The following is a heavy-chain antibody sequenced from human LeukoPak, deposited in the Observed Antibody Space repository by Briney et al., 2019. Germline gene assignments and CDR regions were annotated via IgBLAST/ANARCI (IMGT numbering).Heavy chain of an antibody. D-gene: IGHD2-2*03. CDR3: ARVDVNNWFDP. Sequence: SETLSLTCTVSGYSISSGYYWSWIRQPPGKGLEWIGYIYYSGSTNYNPSLKSRVTMSVDTSKNQFSLKLSSVTAADTAVYYCARVDVNNWFDPWGQGTLVTVSS. J-gene: IGHJ5*02. CDR2: IYYSGST. CDR1: GYSISSGYY. V-gene: IGHV4-61*01.